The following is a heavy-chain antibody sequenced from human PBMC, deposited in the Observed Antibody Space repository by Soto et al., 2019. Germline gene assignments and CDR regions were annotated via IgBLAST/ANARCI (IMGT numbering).Heavy chain of an antibody. V-gene: IGHV3-33*01. CDR2: IWYDGSNK. J-gene: IGHJ6*02. Sequence: GGSLRLSCAASGFTFSSYGMHWVRQAPGKGLEWVAVIWYDGSNKYYADSVKGRFTISRDNSKNTLYLQMNSLRAEDTAVYYCARAPGYCISTSCYSYYYGMDVWGQGTTVTVSS. CDR1: GFTFSSYG. CDR3: ARAPGYCISTSCYSYYYGMDV. D-gene: IGHD2-2*01.